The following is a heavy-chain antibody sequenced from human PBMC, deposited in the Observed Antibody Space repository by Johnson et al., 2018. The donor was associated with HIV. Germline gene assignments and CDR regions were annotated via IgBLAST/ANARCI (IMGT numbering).Heavy chain of an antibody. J-gene: IGHJ3*02. Sequence: QVQLVESGGGVVQPGRSLRLSCAASGFTFSSYAMHWVRQAPGKGLEWVAVVSYDGSERYYADSVKGRFTISRDSSKNTLYLQMNSLRAEDTAVFYCARGALGDWVDAFDIWGQGTMVTVSS. V-gene: IGHV3-30*04. D-gene: IGHD3-16*01. CDR2: VSYDGSER. CDR1: GFTFSSYA. CDR3: ARGALGDWVDAFDI.